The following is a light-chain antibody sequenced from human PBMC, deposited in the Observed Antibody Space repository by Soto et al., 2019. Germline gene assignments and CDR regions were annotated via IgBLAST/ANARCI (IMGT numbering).Light chain of an antibody. V-gene: IGKV4-1*01. CDR2: WAS. Sequence: DILMTQSQDSLSVSLGERATINCKSSQSVLYSSNNKNYLTWYQQKPGQPPKLLIYWASTRESGVPDRFSGSGSGTDFTLTISSLQAEDVAVYYCQQYYSTPLTFGGGTMV. CDR3: QQYYSTPLT. CDR1: QSVLYSSNNKNY. J-gene: IGKJ4*01.